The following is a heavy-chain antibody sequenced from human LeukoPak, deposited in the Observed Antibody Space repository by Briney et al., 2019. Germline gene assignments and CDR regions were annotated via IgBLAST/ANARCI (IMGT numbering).Heavy chain of an antibody. Sequence: KPSETLSLTCAVSGYSVSSAHYWGWIRQPPGAGLEWIGTIYPGGTTYYNPSLGSRITISIDASKNHFSLRLSSVTTADTAVYYCARRIASAMTGFDYWGQGALVAVSS. D-gene: IGHD6-13*01. CDR1: GYSVSSAHY. J-gene: IGHJ4*02. CDR3: ARRIASAMTGFDY. V-gene: IGHV4-38-2*01. CDR2: IYPGGTT.